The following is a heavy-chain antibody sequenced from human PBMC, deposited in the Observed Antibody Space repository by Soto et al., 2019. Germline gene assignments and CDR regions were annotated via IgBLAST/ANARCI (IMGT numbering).Heavy chain of an antibody. CDR3: ARWEQPLFDY. CDR1: GFTVSAYT. J-gene: IGHJ4*02. Sequence: QVQLVESGGGVVQPGRSLRLSCAASGFTVSAYTMHRVRQAPGKGLEWVAVISSDGNHKYYTDSVKGRFTISRDTSTNTLYLQMNSLRAEDTAVYYCARWEQPLFDYWGQGTLVTVSS. V-gene: IGHV3-30-3*01. CDR2: ISSDGNHK. D-gene: IGHD1-26*01.